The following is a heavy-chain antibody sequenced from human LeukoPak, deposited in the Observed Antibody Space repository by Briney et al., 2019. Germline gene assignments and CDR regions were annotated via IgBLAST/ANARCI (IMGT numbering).Heavy chain of an antibody. D-gene: IGHD5-18*01. CDR3: ARVDTALVTLDY. Sequence: SETLSLTCTVSGGSISSYYWSWIRQPPGKGLEWIGYIYYSGSANYNPSLKSRVTISVDTSKNQFSLKLSSVTAADTAVYYCARVDTALVTLDYWGQGTLDTVSS. J-gene: IGHJ4*02. CDR2: IYYSGSA. CDR1: GGSISSYY. V-gene: IGHV4-59*08.